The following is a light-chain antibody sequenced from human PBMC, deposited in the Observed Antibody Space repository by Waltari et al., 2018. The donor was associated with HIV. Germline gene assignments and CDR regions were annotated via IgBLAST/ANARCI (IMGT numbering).Light chain of an antibody. CDR1: RSNIGASYD. V-gene: IGLV1-40*01. Sequence: HSVLTQPPSVAEAPAQHVTSSCTGSRSNIGASYDVHRYQQVPGTAPRLLTHGTNYRPSGVPDRFSASRSGTSASLAITGLQAADEADYYCQSYDSNLSGLVFGGGTKLTVL. J-gene: IGLJ2*01. CDR2: GTN. CDR3: QSYDSNLSGLV.